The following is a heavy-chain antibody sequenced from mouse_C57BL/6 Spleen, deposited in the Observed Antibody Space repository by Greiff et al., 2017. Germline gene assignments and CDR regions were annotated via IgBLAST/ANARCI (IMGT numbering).Heavy chain of an antibody. CDR1: GYSITSGYY. D-gene: IGHD2-5*01. J-gene: IGHJ2*01. V-gene: IGHV3-6*01. CDR3: ARESKTPFDY. CDR2: ISYDGSN. Sequence: EVKLMESGPGLVKPSQSLSLTCSVTGYSITSGYYWNWIRQFPGNKLEWMGYISYDGSNNYNPSLKNRISITRDTSKNQFFLKLNSVTTEDTATYYCARESKTPFDYWGQGTTLTVSS.